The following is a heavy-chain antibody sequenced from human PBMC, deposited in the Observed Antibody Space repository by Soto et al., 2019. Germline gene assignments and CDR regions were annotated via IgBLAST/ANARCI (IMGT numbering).Heavy chain of an antibody. Sequence: DSLTISCKGSGYKFTTYWIGWVRQMPGKGLEWMAIIYPDDSDGRYSPSFQGQVTISADKSISTAYLQWSSLKASDTAIYYCVATYGDYLDYWGQGTLVTVS. J-gene: IGHJ4*02. CDR2: IYPDDSDG. CDR3: VATYGDYLDY. D-gene: IGHD4-17*01. CDR1: GYKFTTYW. V-gene: IGHV5-51*01.